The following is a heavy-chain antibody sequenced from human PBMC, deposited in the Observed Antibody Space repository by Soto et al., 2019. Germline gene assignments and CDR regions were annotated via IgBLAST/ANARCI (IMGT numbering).Heavy chain of an antibody. Sequence: SETLSLTCTVSGCCISTGGYYWSWIRQHPGKGLEWIGYIYYSGSAYYNPSLQSRLTMSVDTSKNQFSLKLNSVTAADTAVYYCARFYYASGSLIVRAPDYWGQGTLVTVSS. CDR2: IYYSGSA. CDR1: GCCISTGGYY. J-gene: IGHJ4*02. V-gene: IGHV4-31*03. CDR3: ARFYYASGSLIVRAPDY. D-gene: IGHD3-10*01.